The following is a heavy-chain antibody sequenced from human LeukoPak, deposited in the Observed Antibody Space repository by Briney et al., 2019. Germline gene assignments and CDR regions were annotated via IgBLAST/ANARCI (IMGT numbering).Heavy chain of an antibody. J-gene: IGHJ4*02. V-gene: IGHV1-69*05. CDR1: GYTFSGSG. Sequence: SVKVSCKASGYTFSGSGIIWVRQAPGQGLEWMGRIIPIFGTANYAQKFQGRVTITTDESTSTAYMELSSLRSEDTAVYYCARDSSSWGWGQGTLVTVSS. CDR3: ARDSSSWG. D-gene: IGHD6-13*01. CDR2: IIPIFGTA.